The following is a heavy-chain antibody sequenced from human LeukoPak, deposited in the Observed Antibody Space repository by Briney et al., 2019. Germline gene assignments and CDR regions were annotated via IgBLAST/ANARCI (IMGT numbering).Heavy chain of an antibody. D-gene: IGHD3-3*01. V-gene: IGHV1-18*01. J-gene: IGHJ6*02. CDR2: ISAYNGNT. CDR3: ARFWSGYYTGCMDV. CDR1: GYTFTIYG. Sequence: GASVKVSCKASGYTFTIYGIRWVRQAPGQGLEGMGWISAYNGNTNYAQKLQGRVTMTTDTSTSTAYMELRSLRADDTAVYYCARFWSGYYTGCMDVWGQGTTVTVSS.